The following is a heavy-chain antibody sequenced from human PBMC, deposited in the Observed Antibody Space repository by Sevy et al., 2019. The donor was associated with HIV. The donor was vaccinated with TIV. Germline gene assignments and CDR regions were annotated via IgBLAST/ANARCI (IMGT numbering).Heavy chain of an antibody. D-gene: IGHD3-3*01. CDR1: GFTFSSYA. V-gene: IGHV3-30*04. CDR2: ISYDGSNK. J-gene: IGHJ6*02. Sequence: GGSLRLSCAASGFTFSSYAMHWVRQAPGKGLEWVAVISYDGSNKYYADSVKGRLTISRDNSKNTLYLQMNSLRAEDTAVYYCARARTRITIFGVVTRYGMDVWGQGTTVTVSS. CDR3: ARARTRITIFGVVTRYGMDV.